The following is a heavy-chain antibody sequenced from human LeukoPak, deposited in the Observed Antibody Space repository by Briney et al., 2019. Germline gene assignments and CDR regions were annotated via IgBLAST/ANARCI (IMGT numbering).Heavy chain of an antibody. CDR3: ARDSEFTNYYTTSEGPFDF. J-gene: IGHJ4*02. CDR2: ISAYNGNT. Sequence: ASVKVSCKASGYTFTSYGISWVRQAPGQGLEWMGWISAYNGNTNYEQKLQARVTMTTDTSTSIAYLELRSLRSDDTAVYYCARDSEFTNYYTTSEGPFDFWGQGTLVTVSS. CDR1: GYTFTSYG. D-gene: IGHD3-22*01. V-gene: IGHV1-18*01.